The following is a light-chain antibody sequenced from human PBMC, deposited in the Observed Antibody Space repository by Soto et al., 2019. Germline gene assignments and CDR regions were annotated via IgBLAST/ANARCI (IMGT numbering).Light chain of an antibody. CDR2: GAS. CDR1: QSVSSTY. Sequence: EIVLTQSPGTLSLSPGERATLSCRASQSVSSTYLAWYQQKPGQAPRLLIYGASSRATGIPDRFSGSGSGKDFTLTITRLEPEDFAVYYCQQYGNSQWTFGQGTKVEIK. J-gene: IGKJ1*01. V-gene: IGKV3-20*01. CDR3: QQYGNSQWT.